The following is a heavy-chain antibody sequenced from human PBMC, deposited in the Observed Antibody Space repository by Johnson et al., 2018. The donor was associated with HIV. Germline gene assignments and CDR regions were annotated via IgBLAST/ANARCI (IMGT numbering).Heavy chain of an antibody. V-gene: IGHV3-7*01. D-gene: IGHD5-24*01. CDR1: GFTFSSYW. Sequence: VQLVESGGGLVLPGGSLRLSCVGSGFTFSSYWMSWVRQAPGKGLEWVATIKQDGSERYHVDSVTVRFTISRDNAKKSLYLQMNSLRVEDTAVYFCARNGDGYTPDAFDIWGQGTVVTVSS. J-gene: IGHJ3*02. CDR3: ARNGDGYTPDAFDI. CDR2: IKQDGSER.